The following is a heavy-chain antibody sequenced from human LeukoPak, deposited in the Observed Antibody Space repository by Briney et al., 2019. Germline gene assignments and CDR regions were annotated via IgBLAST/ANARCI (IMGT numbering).Heavy chain of an antibody. CDR2: FDPEDGET. D-gene: IGHD5-24*01. J-gene: IGHJ4*02. CDR3: ATGTSIIQRTYFDH. CDR1: GYTLTELS. Sequence: GASVKVSCKVSGYTLTELSMHWVRQAPGKGREWMGGFDPEDGETIYAQKFQGRVTMTEDTSTDTAYMELRSLRYEDTAVYYCATGTSIIQRTYFDHWGQGTLVTVSS. V-gene: IGHV1-24*01.